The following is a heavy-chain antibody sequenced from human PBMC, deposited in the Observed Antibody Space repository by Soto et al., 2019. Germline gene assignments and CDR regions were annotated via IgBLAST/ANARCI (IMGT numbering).Heavy chain of an antibody. Sequence: QVQLVESGGGVVQPGRSLRLSCAASGFAFSSYAMHWVRQAPGKGLEWVAVISYDGSNKYYADSVKGRFTISRDNSKNTPYLQMNSLRAEDTAVYYCARDLYPGLRGDAFDIWGQGTMVTVSS. V-gene: IGHV3-30-3*01. CDR1: GFAFSSYA. CDR3: ARDLYPGLRGDAFDI. J-gene: IGHJ3*02. D-gene: IGHD3-16*01. CDR2: ISYDGSNK.